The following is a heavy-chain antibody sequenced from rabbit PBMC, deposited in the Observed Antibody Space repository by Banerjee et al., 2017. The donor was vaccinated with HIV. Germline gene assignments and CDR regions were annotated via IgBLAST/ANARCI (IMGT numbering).Heavy chain of an antibody. CDR1: GFSFSISYY. D-gene: IGHD6-1*01. V-gene: IGHV1S45*01. J-gene: IGHJ4*01. CDR2: INVGNNGT. Sequence: QEQLVESGGGLVQPGASLTLTCKASGFSFSISYYMCWVRQAPGKGLEWIACINVGNNGTAYANWAKGRFTISKTSSTTVTLQMTSLTAADTATYFCARDYSYFAVGDDDANLWGQGTLVTVS. CDR3: ARDYSYFAVGDDDANL.